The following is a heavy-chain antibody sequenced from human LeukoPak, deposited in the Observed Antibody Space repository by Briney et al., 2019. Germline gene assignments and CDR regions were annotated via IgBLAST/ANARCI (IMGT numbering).Heavy chain of an antibody. Sequence: PSETLSLTCTVSGGSLSSYYWSWIRQPAGKGLEWIGRIYTSGSTNYNPSLKSRVTMSVDTSKNQFSLKLSSVTAADTAVYYCARGYDYDFWSGSVNWFDPWGQGTLVTVSS. D-gene: IGHD3-3*01. CDR2: IYTSGST. CDR3: ARGYDYDFWSGSVNWFDP. V-gene: IGHV4-4*07. J-gene: IGHJ5*02. CDR1: GGSLSSYY.